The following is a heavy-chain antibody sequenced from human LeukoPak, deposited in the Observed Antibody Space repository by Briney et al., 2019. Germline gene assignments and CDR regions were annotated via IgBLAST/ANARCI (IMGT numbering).Heavy chain of an antibody. D-gene: IGHD6-6*01. J-gene: IGHJ4*02. Sequence: SETLSLTCTVSGGSINNYYWSWIRQPPGKGLEWIGYIYYSGSTNYNPSLKSRVTISVDTSKNQFSLKMSSVTAADTAVYYCARARIAVSYFDYWGRGALVTVSS. CDR1: GGSINNYY. V-gene: IGHV4-59*01. CDR3: ARARIAVSYFDY. CDR2: IYYSGST.